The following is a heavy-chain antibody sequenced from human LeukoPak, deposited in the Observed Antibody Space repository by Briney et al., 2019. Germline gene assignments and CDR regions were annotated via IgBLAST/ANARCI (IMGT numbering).Heavy chain of an antibody. D-gene: IGHD3-3*01. Sequence: SETLSLTCTVSGCSISSSSYYWGWIRQPPGKGLEWIGSIYYSGSTYYNPSLKSRVTISVDTSKNQFSLKLSSVTAADTAVYYCARGHSPSYYDFWSGYYRPNIVYFDYWGQGTLVTVSS. J-gene: IGHJ4*02. CDR3: ARGHSPSYYDFWSGYYRPNIVYFDY. V-gene: IGHV4-39*07. CDR1: GCSISSSSYY. CDR2: IYYSGST.